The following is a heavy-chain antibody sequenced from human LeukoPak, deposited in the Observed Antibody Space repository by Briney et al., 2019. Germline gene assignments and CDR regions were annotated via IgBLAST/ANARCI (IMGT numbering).Heavy chain of an antibody. J-gene: IGHJ2*01. D-gene: IGHD3-10*01. CDR2: IYHSGST. V-gene: IGHV4-30-2*01. CDR3: ARGGVAGNDL. CDR1: GGSISSGGYS. Sequence: SQTLSLTCAVSGGSISSGGYSWSWIRQPPGKGLEWIGYIYHSGSTYYNPSLKSRVTISVDRSKNQSSLKLSSVTAADTAVYYCARGGVAGNDLWGRGTLVTVSS.